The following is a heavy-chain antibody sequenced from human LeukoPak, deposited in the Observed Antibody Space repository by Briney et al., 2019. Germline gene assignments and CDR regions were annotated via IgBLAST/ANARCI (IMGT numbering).Heavy chain of an antibody. CDR1: GGTFSSYA. D-gene: IGHD5-18*01. V-gene: IGHV1-69*04. J-gene: IGHJ5*02. CDR3: AREGSNTAHYNWFDP. CDR2: IIPILGIA. Sequence: SVKVSCKASGGTFSSYAISWVRQAPGQGLEWMGRIIPILGIANYAQKFQGRVTMTTDTSTSTAYMELRSLRSDDTAVYYCAREGSNTAHYNWFDPWGQGTLVTVSS.